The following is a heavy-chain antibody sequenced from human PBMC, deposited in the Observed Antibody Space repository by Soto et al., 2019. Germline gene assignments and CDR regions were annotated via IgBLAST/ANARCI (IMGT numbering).Heavy chain of an antibody. D-gene: IGHD7-27*01. V-gene: IGHV3-33*01. CDR1: GFSFRSYG. CDR3: ARDRLTGTAEWHSLDS. J-gene: IGHJ4*02. CDR2: IWHDGNNK. Sequence: GGSLRLSCAASGFSFRSYGMTWVRQAPGKGLEWVAVIWHDGNNKYHADSVQGRFTVSRDNSKNTLYLQMNYLRPEDTAVYYCARDRLTGTAEWHSLDSWGQGTQVTVSS.